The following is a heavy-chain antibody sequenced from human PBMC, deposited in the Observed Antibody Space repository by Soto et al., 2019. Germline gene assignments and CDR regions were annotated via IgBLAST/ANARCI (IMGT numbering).Heavy chain of an antibody. CDR1: GFTFSSFA. J-gene: IGHJ5*02. V-gene: IGHV3-30*18. Sequence: GGSLRLSCAASGFTFSSFAMHWVRQAPGKGLEWVAVISYDGSNKYYADSVKGRFTISRDNSKNTLYLQMDSLRAEDTAVYYCAKTLKLWYNWFDPWGQGTLVTVSS. D-gene: IGHD3-16*01. CDR3: AKTLKLWYNWFDP. CDR2: ISYDGSNK.